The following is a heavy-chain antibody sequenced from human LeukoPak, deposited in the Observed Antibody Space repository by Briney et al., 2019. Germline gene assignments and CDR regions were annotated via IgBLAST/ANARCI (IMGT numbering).Heavy chain of an antibody. CDR3: ARSAGAAVAGYYYYYGMDV. Sequence: GESLKISCKGSGYSFTNYWIGWVRQMPGKGLEWMGIIYPGDSDIRYSPSFQGQVTISADKSISTAYLQWSSLKASDTAMYYCARSAGAAVAGYYYYYGMDVWGQGTTVTVSS. CDR2: IYPGDSDI. J-gene: IGHJ6*02. V-gene: IGHV5-51*01. CDR1: GYSFTNYW. D-gene: IGHD6-19*01.